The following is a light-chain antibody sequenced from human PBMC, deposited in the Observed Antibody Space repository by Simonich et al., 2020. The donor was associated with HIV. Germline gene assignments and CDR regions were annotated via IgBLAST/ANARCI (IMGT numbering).Light chain of an antibody. CDR1: QSVSSN. CDR2: WAS. Sequence: EIVMTQSPATLSVSPGERATLSCRASQSVSSNLAWYQQKPGQPPKLLIYWASTRESGVPDRFGGSGSGTDFTLTISSLQAEDVAVYYCQQYYSTPYTFGQGTKLEIK. CDR3: QQYYSTPYT. V-gene: IGKV3-15*01. J-gene: IGKJ2*01.